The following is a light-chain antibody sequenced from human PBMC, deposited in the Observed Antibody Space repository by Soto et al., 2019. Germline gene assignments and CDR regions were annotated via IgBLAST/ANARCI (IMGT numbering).Light chain of an antibody. J-gene: IGKJ5*01. Sequence: EVVLPQSPGTLSLSPGGRAALSCTASQSVSRRLAWYQQRPGQSPRLIISGASMRASGVPVRFIGSGSGTDFTLTITRLEPEDVAVYYCQQYGGSPITFGLGTRLEIK. CDR1: QSVSRR. CDR3: QQYGGSPIT. CDR2: GAS. V-gene: IGKV3-20*01.